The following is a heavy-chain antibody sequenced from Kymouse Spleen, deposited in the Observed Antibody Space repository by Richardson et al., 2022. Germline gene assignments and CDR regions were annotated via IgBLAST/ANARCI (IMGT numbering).Heavy chain of an antibody. Sequence: QVQLVESGGGVVQPGRSLRLSCAASGFTFSSYGMHWVRQAPGKGLEWVAVIWYDGSNKYYADSVKGRFTISRDNSKNTLYLQMNSLRAEDTAVYYCARDEMGVEYSSSPDAFDIWGQGTMVTVSS. CDR1: GFTFSSYG. CDR2: IWYDGSNK. D-gene: IGHD6-6*01. V-gene: IGHV3-33*01. CDR3: ARDEMGVEYSSSPDAFDI. J-gene: IGHJ3*02.